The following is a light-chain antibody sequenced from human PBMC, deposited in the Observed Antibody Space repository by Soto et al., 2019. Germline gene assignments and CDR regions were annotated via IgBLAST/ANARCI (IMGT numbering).Light chain of an antibody. CDR1: NSDVGTHNL. CDR3: SSYTSSSTLYV. J-gene: IGLJ1*01. V-gene: IGLV2-14*02. CDR2: EGT. Sequence: QSALTQPASVSGSPGQSITISCTGTNSDVGTHNLVSWYQQHPGKAPKLIIYEGTKRPSGVSNRFSGSKSGNTASLTISGLQAEDEADYYCSSYTSSSTLYVFGTGTKVTVL.